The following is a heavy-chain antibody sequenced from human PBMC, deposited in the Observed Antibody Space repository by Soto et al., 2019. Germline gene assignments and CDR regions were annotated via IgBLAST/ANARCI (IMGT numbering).Heavy chain of an antibody. Sequence: ASVKVSCKASGYTFTSYGMHWVRQAPGQRLEWMGWTNAGNGNTKYSQKFQGRVTINRDTSASTAYMELSSLRSEDTAVYYCARVSGIAVAEVWGQGTLVTVSS. D-gene: IGHD6-19*01. J-gene: IGHJ4*02. V-gene: IGHV1-3*01. CDR3: ARVSGIAVAEV. CDR1: GYTFTSYG. CDR2: TNAGNGNT.